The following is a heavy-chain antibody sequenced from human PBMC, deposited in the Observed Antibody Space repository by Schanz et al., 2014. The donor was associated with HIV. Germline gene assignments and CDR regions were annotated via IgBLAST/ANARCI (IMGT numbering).Heavy chain of an antibody. CDR3: AKTSYGWYFDY. D-gene: IGHD6-19*01. J-gene: IGHJ4*02. CDR2: ISGSGSSP. V-gene: IGHV3-23*04. CDR1: GFTFSDYA. Sequence: EVQLVESGGGLVQPGGSLRLSCAASGFTFSDYAMSWVRQAPGKGLEWVSDISGSGSSPYYADSVKGRFTISRDNSKNTLYLQMHRLRAEDTALYYCAKTSYGWYFDYWGQGTLVTVSS.